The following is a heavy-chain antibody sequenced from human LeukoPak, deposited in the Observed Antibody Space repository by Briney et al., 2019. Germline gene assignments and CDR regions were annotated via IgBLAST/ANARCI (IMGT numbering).Heavy chain of an antibody. Sequence: GGSLRLSCTASGFTVSSNYMSWVRQAPGKGLEWVSVIYTGGSTYYADSVKGRFTISRDNSKNTVYLQMNSLRAEDTALYYCARGSTSPLDHWGQGTLVTVSS. CDR3: ARGSTSPLDH. CDR2: IYTGGST. V-gene: IGHV3-53*01. CDR1: GFTVSSNY. J-gene: IGHJ4*02.